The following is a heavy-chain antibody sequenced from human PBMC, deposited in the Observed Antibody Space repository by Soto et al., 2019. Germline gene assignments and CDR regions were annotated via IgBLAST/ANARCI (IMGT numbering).Heavy chain of an antibody. Sequence: GGSLRLSCAASGFTFSRYWMSWVRQTPGKGLEWVANIKPDGSQKWYVDSVKGRFTISRDNAKSSLSLQMDSPRAEDTAVYYCAGLTSYDSSGYYCYWGQGTLVTVSS. D-gene: IGHD3-22*01. J-gene: IGHJ4*02. V-gene: IGHV3-7*02. CDR3: AGLTSYDSSGYYCY. CDR2: IKPDGSQK. CDR1: GFTFSRYW.